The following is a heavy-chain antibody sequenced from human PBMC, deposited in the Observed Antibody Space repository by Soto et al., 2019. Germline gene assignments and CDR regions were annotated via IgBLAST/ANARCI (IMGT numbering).Heavy chain of an antibody. Sequence: SETLSLTCTVSGGSISSGDYYWSWIRQPPGKGLEWIGYIYYSGSTYYNPSLKSRVTISVDTSKNQFSLKLSSVTAADTAVYYCASLLSYYYGSGSPNWFDPWGQGTPVTVSS. D-gene: IGHD3-10*01. V-gene: IGHV4-30-4*01. J-gene: IGHJ5*02. CDR3: ASLLSYYYGSGSPNWFDP. CDR1: GGSISSGDYY. CDR2: IYYSGST.